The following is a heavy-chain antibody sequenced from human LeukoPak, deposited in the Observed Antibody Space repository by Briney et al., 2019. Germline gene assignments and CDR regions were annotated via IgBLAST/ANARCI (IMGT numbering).Heavy chain of an antibody. V-gene: IGHV3-9*01. J-gene: IGHJ5*02. CDR1: GFTFDDYA. CDR2: ISWNSGSI. CDR3: AKGGLPRSGHNWFDP. Sequence: GRSLRLSCAASGFTFDDYAMHWVRQAPGKGLEWVSGISWNSGSIGYADSVKGRFTISRDNAKNSLYLQMNSLRAEDTALYYCAKGGLPRSGHNWFDPWGQGTLVTVSS.